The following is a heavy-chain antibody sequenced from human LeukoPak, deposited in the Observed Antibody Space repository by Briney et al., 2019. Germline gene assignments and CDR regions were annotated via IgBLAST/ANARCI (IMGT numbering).Heavy chain of an antibody. J-gene: IGHJ4*02. CDR2: IYHSGST. CDR1: GCSISSGYY. CDR3: ARGPGSRGG. D-gene: IGHD3-10*01. Sequence: SETLSLTRTVSGCSISSGYYWGWIRQPPGKGLEWIGSIYHSGSTYYNPSLKSRVTISVDTSKNQFSLKLSSVTAADTAVYYCARGPGSRGGWGQGTLVTVSS. V-gene: IGHV4-38-2*02.